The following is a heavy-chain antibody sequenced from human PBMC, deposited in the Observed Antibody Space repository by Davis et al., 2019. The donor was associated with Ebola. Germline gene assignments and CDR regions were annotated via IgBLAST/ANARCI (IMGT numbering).Heavy chain of an antibody. CDR3: ARGENGGNPVGY. J-gene: IGHJ4*02. CDR2: INHRGGS. Sequence: GSLRLSCAVYGASSSGYYWTWIRQPPGKGLEWIGEINHRGGSNYNPSLKSRVTISEDRSRNQFSLKLTSVTAADTAVYYCARGENGGNPVGYWGQGTLVTVSS. V-gene: IGHV4-34*01. D-gene: IGHD4-23*01. CDR1: GASSSGYY.